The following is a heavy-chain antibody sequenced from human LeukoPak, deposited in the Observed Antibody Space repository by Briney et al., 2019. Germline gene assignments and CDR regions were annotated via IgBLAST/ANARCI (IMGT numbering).Heavy chain of an antibody. V-gene: IGHV3-53*01. CDR1: GFTVSSNY. J-gene: IGHJ4*02. CDR3: ASGFTIFGVVAHFDY. D-gene: IGHD3-3*01. Sequence: PGGSLRLSCAASGFTVSSNYMSWVRQAPGKGLEWVSVIYSGGSTYNADSVKGRFTISRDNSKNTLYLQMNSLRAEDTAVYYCASGFTIFGVVAHFDYWGQGTLVTVSS. CDR2: IYSGGST.